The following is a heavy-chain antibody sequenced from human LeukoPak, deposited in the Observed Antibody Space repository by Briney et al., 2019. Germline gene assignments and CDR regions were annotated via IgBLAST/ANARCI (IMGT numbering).Heavy chain of an antibody. CDR2: IYYSGST. CDR3: ARGEYCSGGSCYRVDWFDP. J-gene: IGHJ5*02. D-gene: IGHD2-15*01. Sequence: SETLSLTCTVSGGSISSYYWSWIRQPPGKGLEWIGYIYYSGSTYYNPSLKSRVTISVDTSKNQFSLKLSSVTAADTAVYYCARGEYCSGGSCYRVDWFDPWGQGTLVTVSS. CDR1: GGSISSYY. V-gene: IGHV4-30-4*08.